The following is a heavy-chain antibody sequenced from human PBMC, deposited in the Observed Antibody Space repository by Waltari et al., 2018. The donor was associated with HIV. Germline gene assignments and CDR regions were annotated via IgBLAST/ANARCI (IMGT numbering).Heavy chain of an antibody. CDR1: GYTFTTYW. D-gene: IGHD3-22*01. Sequence: EVQLVQSGAEVGKSGESLRISCKASGYTFTTYWIAWVRQMSGEGLEWMGIIYPFDSDTRYNPSFEGQITISADKSLATAYLEWSKLNASDAAIYYCARLFYYDTTGYINNAFDIWGQGTLVTVS. CDR2: IYPFDSDT. V-gene: IGHV5-51*03. J-gene: IGHJ3*02. CDR3: ARLFYYDTTGYINNAFDI.